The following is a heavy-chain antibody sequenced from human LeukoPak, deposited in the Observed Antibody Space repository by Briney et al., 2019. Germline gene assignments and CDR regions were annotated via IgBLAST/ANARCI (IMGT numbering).Heavy chain of an antibody. D-gene: IGHD5-18*01. CDR3: ARYGLLRLSEINGFDI. Sequence: SETLSLTCTVSGGYINAFYWSWIRQPPGKGLEWIGYVYYSGSTNYNRSLNSRVTISVDTSKNQFSLKLNSVTAADTAMYYCARYGLLRLSEINGFDIWGQGTMVTVSS. V-gene: IGHV4-59*12. J-gene: IGHJ3*02. CDR1: GGYINAFY. CDR2: VYYSGST.